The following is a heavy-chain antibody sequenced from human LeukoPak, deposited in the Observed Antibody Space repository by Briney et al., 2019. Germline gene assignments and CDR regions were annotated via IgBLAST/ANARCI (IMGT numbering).Heavy chain of an antibody. V-gene: IGHV1-2*02. CDR2: INPNSGGT. J-gene: IGHJ5*02. CDR1: GCTFTGYY. Sequence: GASVKVSCKASGCTFTGYYMHWVRQAPGQGLEWMGWINPNSGGTNYAQKFHGRVTMTRDTSISTAYMELSRLRSDDTAVYYCARAFGTTDTGFDPWGQGTLVTVSS. D-gene: IGHD3/OR15-3a*01. CDR3: ARAFGTTDTGFDP.